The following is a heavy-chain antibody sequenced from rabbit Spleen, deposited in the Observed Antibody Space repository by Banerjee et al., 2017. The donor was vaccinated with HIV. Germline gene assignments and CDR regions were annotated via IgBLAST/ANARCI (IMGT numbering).Heavy chain of an antibody. V-gene: IGHV1S40*01. CDR1: GFSFSSNE. CDR2: MDGGSGNA. CDR3: ARDAATSFSSYGMDL. D-gene: IGHD8-1*01. Sequence: QSLEESGGDLVKPGASLTLTCTASGFSFSSNEMCWVRQAPGKGLEWIGCMDGGSGNAYYANWVKSRFTISKTSSTTVTLQMTGLTAADTATYFCARDAATSFSSYGMDLWGPGTLVTVS. J-gene: IGHJ6*01.